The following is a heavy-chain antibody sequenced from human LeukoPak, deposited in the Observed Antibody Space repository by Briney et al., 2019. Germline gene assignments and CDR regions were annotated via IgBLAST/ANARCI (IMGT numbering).Heavy chain of an antibody. V-gene: IGHV4-59*01. CDR3: ARGEWDLLFDY. Sequence: ASETLSPTCTVSGGSISGYYWSWIRQPPGKGLEWIGYIFYSGSTNYNPSLKSRVTISVDTSKNQFSLKLSSVTAADTAVYYCARGEWDLLFDYWGQGTLVTVSS. D-gene: IGHD1-26*01. CDR1: GGSISGYY. J-gene: IGHJ4*02. CDR2: IFYSGST.